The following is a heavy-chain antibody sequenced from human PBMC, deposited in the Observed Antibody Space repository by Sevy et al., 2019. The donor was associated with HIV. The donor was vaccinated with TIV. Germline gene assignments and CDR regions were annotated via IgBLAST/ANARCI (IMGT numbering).Heavy chain of an antibody. D-gene: IGHD2-2*01. CDR3: AREGCSKPHDY. CDR2: FSFGCGKI. V-gene: IGHV3-23*01. CDR1: GFTFSNYA. J-gene: IGHJ4*02. Sequence: GGSLRLSCAASGFTFSNYAMSWVRQAPGKGLEWVSTFSFGCGKINYADTVKGRFTISRVNSKNTLYLNMNSLRAEDTALYYCAREGCSKPHDYWGQGTLVTVSS.